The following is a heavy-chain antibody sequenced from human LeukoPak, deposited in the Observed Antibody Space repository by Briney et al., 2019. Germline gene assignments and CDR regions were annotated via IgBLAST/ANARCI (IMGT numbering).Heavy chain of an antibody. J-gene: IGHJ4*02. CDR2: ISGDSRYI. V-gene: IGHV3-21*06. D-gene: IGHD6-13*01. CDR1: GFTFSDYS. Sequence: PGGSLRLSCAASGFTFSDYSLNWVRQAPGKGLEWVSCISGDSRYIYYADSLKGRSTISRDNAQNSLYLHTNNLRAEDTAVYYCARGPFSSSWSEFDYWGQGTLVTVSS. CDR3: ARGPFSSSWSEFDY.